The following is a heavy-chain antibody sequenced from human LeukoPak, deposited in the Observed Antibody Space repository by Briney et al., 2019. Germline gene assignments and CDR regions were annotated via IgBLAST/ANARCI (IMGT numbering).Heavy chain of an antibody. V-gene: IGHV4-59*08. CDR3: ARHPSDRIVGATIFDF. Sequence: SETLSLTCTVSGGSVSSYYWSWIRQPPGKGLEWIAYIYYSGSTNYNPPLKSRVTISVDTSKSQFSLKLSSVTAADTAVYYCARHPSDRIVGATIFDFWGQGTLVTVSS. D-gene: IGHD1-26*01. CDR1: GGSVSSYY. CDR2: IYYSGST. J-gene: IGHJ4*02.